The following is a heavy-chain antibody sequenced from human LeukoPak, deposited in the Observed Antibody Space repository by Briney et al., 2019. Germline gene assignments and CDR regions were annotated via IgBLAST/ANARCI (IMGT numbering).Heavy chain of an antibody. D-gene: IGHD1-20*01. Sequence: SETLSLTCTVSGGSISSYYWSWIRQPPGKGLEWIGYIYYSGSTNYNPSLKSRVTISVDTSKNQFSLKLSSVTAADTAVYYCAGNWNDVGIDYWGQGTLVTVSS. CDR1: GGSISSYY. CDR2: IYYSGST. CDR3: AGNWNDVGIDY. J-gene: IGHJ4*02. V-gene: IGHV4-59*01.